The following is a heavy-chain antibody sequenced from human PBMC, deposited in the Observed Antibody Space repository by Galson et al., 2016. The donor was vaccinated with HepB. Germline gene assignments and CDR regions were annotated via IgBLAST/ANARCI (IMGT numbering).Heavy chain of an antibody. CDR3: ARDREEDWDSYGYYYIGDY. D-gene: IGHD5-18*01. V-gene: IGHV3-43*01. CDR1: GFTFGTYT. CDR2: ITGDRANA. Sequence: SLRLSCAASGFTFGTYTMHWIRQAPGEGLQWVSLITGDRANAYYADSVKGRFTISRDNRKNSLYLQMNSLTAEDTAVYYCARDREEDWDSYGYYYIGDYWGQGTLVTVSS. J-gene: IGHJ4*02.